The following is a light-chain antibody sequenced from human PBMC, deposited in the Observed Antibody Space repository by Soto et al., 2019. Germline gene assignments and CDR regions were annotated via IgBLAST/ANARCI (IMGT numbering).Light chain of an antibody. CDR3: QQYNNWPLT. V-gene: IGKV3-15*01. J-gene: IGKJ4*01. CDR2: DAS. CDR1: QSIGNN. Sequence: EILMTQSPGTLSVSPGERATLSCRASQSIGNNLAWYQQKPGQTPRLLVFDASTRATGFPPRFSGSGSGTEFTLTISSLQSEDFAVYYCQQYNNWPLTFGGGTKVDNK.